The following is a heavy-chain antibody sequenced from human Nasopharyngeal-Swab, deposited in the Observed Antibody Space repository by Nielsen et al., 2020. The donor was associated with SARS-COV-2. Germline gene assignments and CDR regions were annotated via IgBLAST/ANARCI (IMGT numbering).Heavy chain of an antibody. Sequence: GESLKISCAASGFTFSSYAMSWVRQAPGKGLEWVSAISGSGGSTYYADSVKGRFTISRDNSKNTLYLQMSSLRAEDTAVYYCAKDRSSSGLDYWGQGTLVTVSS. CDR2: ISGSGGST. J-gene: IGHJ4*02. D-gene: IGHD6-19*01. CDR3: AKDRSSSGLDY. V-gene: IGHV3-23*01. CDR1: GFTFSSYA.